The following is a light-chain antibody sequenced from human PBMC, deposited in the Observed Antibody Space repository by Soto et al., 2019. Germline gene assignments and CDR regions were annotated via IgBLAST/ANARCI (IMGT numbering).Light chain of an antibody. CDR2: DAS. CDR3: QQFYDYPLT. Sequence: AIQLTQSPSSLSASVGDRVTITCRASQGISTLFAWYQQHPGRPPKLLIYDASTLESGVPSRFSGSGSGTDFTLTISSLQPEDFATYYCQQFYDYPLTFGGGTKVEIK. J-gene: IGKJ4*01. CDR1: QGISTL. V-gene: IGKV1D-13*01.